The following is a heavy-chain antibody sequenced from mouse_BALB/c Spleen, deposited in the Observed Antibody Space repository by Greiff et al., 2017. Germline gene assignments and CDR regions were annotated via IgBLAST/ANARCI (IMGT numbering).Heavy chain of an antibody. CDR2: INPYNGDT. D-gene: IGHD1-1*01. Sequence: VQLQQSGPELVKPGASVKISCKASGYSFTGYFMNWVKQSHGKSLEWIGRINPYNGDTFYNQKFKGKATLTVDKSSSTAHMELLSLTSEDSAVYYCGRGPYYGSSYDWYFDVWGAGTTVTVSS. CDR3: GRGPYYGSSYDWYFDV. CDR1: GYSFTGYF. J-gene: IGHJ1*01. V-gene: IGHV1-37*01.